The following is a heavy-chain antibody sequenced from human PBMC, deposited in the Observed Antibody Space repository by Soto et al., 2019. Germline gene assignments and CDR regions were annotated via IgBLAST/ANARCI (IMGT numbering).Heavy chain of an antibody. CDR3: ARDGPYYDFWSGYYYYGMDV. D-gene: IGHD3-3*01. CDR1: GFTFSSYG. J-gene: IGHJ6*02. V-gene: IGHV3-33*01. Sequence: PVGSLRLSCAASGFTFSSYGMHWVRQAPGKGLEWVAVIWYDGSNKYYADSVKGRFTISRDNSKNTLYLQMNSLRAEDTAVYYCARDGPYYDFWSGYYYYGMDVWGQGTTVTVSS. CDR2: IWYDGSNK.